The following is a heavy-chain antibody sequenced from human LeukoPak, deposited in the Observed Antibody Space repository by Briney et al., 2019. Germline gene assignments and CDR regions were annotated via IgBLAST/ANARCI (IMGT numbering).Heavy chain of an antibody. V-gene: IGHV3-48*03. Sequence: GGSLRLSCAASGFTLSSYEMNWVRQAPGKGLEGFSYISSSGSTIYYADSVKGRFTISRDNAKNSLYLQMNSLRAEDTAVYYCASELLWFGESIMDVWGKGTTVTVSS. CDR2: ISSSGSTI. CDR1: GFTLSSYE. D-gene: IGHD3-10*01. CDR3: ASELLWFGESIMDV. J-gene: IGHJ6*04.